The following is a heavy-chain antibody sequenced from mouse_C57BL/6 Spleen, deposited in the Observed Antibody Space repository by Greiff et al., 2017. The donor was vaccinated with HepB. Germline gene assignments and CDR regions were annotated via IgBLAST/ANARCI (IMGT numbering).Heavy chain of an antibody. CDR1: GYAFSSYW. D-gene: IGHD1-1*01. CDR3: ARHSHGSSYEWFAY. J-gene: IGHJ3*01. Sequence: VQLQQSGAELVKPGASVKISCKASGYAFSSYWMNWVKQRPGKGLEWIGQIYPGDGDTNYNGKFKGKATLTADKSSSTAYMQLRSLTSEDSAVYFCARHSHGSSYEWFAYWGQVTLVTVSA. CDR2: IYPGDGDT. V-gene: IGHV1-80*01.